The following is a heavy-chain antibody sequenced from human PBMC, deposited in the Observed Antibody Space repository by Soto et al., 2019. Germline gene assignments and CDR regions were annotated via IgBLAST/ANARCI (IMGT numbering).Heavy chain of an antibody. CDR2: ISHGGGP. D-gene: IGHD3-9*01. CDR1: GASITSGDW. Sequence: QVQLQESGPGLVKPSGTLSLTCTVSGASITSGDWWSWVRQPPEKGLEWIGEISHGGGPNYNPSLKSRVTISLDESKQQCSLKLSSVTAADTAVYYCVRDQDFDGYNWFDPWGPGALVSVAS. V-gene: IGHV4-4*02. J-gene: IGHJ5*02. CDR3: VRDQDFDGYNWFDP.